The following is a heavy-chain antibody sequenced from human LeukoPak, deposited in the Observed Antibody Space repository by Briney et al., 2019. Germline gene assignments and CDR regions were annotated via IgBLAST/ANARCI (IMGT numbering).Heavy chain of an antibody. J-gene: IGHJ5*02. V-gene: IGHV4-59*01. CDR3: ERDSRYCSSTSCSYNWFDP. Sequence: SETLSLTCTVSGDSISNYYWSWIRQPPGKGLEWIGYIYYSGNTDYNPSLKSRVTISVDTSKNQFSLRLNSVTAADTAVYYCERDSRYCSSTSCSYNWFDPWGQGTLVTVSS. CDR1: GDSISNYY. CDR2: IYYSGNT. D-gene: IGHD2-2*01.